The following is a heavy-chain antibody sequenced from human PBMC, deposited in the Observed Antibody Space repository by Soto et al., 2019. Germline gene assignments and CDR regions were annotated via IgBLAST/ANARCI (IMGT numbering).Heavy chain of an antibody. CDR3: ARVLVGATYFDY. Sequence: QVLLVQSGAEVKKPGSSVKVSCQASGGTFSDYAISWVRQAPGHGLEWMGGIVPIFGTGNHAQKFQGRVTVTADESTSTAYMELSSLRSEDTAVYYCARVLVGATYFDYWCQGTLVTVSS. D-gene: IGHD1-26*01. V-gene: IGHV1-69*01. CDR2: IVPIFGTG. CDR1: GGTFSDYA. J-gene: IGHJ4*02.